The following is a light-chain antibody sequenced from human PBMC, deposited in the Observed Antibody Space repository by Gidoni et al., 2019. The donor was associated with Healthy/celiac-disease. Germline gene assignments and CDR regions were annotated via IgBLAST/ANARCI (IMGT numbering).Light chain of an antibody. CDR1: SSDVGCYNY. J-gene: IGLJ2*01. CDR3: SSYTSSSTLV. V-gene: IGLV2-14*01. Sequence: QSALTQPASVSGSPGQSITISCTGTSSDVGCYNYVSWYQQHPGKAPKLMIYEVSNRPSGVSNRFSGSKSGNTASLTISGLQAEDEADYYCSSYTSSSTLVFGGATKLTVL. CDR2: EVS.